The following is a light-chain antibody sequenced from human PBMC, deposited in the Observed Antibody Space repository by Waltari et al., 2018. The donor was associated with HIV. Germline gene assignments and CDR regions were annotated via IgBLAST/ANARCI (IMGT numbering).Light chain of an antibody. Sequence: QSALTQPRSVSGSPGQSVNISCTGTSSDVGAYNYVSWYQQHPGKAPKLMIYDVNKRASGVPYRFSGSKSGNTASLTSSVLQAEDEADYYCCSYAGSYTLRVFGGGTKLTVL. J-gene: IGLJ2*01. CDR2: DVN. V-gene: IGLV2-11*01. CDR1: SSDVGAYNY. CDR3: CSYAGSYTLRV.